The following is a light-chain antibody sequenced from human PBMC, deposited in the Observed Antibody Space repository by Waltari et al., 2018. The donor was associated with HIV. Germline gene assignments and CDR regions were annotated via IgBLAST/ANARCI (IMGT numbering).Light chain of an antibody. V-gene: IGKV4-1*01. CDR3: QQYYSTPPT. Sequence: DIVMTQSPDPLAVSLGERASINCKSSQSLLYTSNSKNYLAWYQQRPGQPLKLLIYWASIRESGVPDRFSGSGSGTDFTLTISSLQAEDVAVYYCQQYYSTPPTFGQGTKLKIK. J-gene: IGKJ2*01. CDR1: QSLLYTSNSKNY. CDR2: WAS.